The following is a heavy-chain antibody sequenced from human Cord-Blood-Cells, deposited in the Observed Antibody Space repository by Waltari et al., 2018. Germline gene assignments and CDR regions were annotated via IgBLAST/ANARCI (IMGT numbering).Heavy chain of an antibody. Sequence: EVQLVETGGGLNQLGGSLSLPCVASGFTVRSNYMTRVRQAPGKGLEWVSVIYSGGSTYYADSVKGRFTISRDNSKNTLYLQMNSLRAEDTAVYYCARSYDSSGYYIDYWGQGTLVTVSS. CDR2: IYSGGST. V-gene: IGHV3-53*02. D-gene: IGHD3-22*01. J-gene: IGHJ4*02. CDR1: GFTVRSNY. CDR3: ARSYDSSGYYIDY.